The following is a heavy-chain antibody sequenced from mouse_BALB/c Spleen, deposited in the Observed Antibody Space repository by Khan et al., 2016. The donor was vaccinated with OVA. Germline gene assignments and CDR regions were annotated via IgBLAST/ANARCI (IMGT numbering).Heavy chain of an antibody. Sequence: EVQLQQSGPELVKPGASMKISCKASGYSFTGYTMNWVKQSHGKNLEWIGLINPYNGGTSSNQKFKGKATLTVDKSSSTAYMELLSLTSEDSAVYYCARSTTMITTTVYYYAMDYWGQGTSVTVSS. CDR3: ARSTTMITTTVYYYAMDY. D-gene: IGHD2-4*01. CDR2: INPYNGGT. J-gene: IGHJ4*01. CDR1: GYSFTGYT. V-gene: IGHV1-26*01.